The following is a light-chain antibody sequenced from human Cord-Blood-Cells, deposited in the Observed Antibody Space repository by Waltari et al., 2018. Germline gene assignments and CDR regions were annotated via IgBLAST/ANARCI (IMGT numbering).Light chain of an antibody. CDR3: QQRSNWPRT. J-gene: IGKJ1*01. V-gene: IGKV3-11*01. Sequence: EIVLTQSPATLSLSPGERATLSCRASQSVSSYLAWYQQKPGQAPRLLIYDASNRATGIRARFSGSGSGTDFTLTMSSLEPEDFAVYDCQQRSNWPRTFGQGTKVEI. CDR2: DAS. CDR1: QSVSSY.